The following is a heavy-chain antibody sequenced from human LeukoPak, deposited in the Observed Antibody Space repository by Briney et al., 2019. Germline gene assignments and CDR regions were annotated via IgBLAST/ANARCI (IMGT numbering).Heavy chain of an antibody. J-gene: IGHJ6*02. V-gene: IGHV4-34*01. CDR1: GGSFSGYY. D-gene: IGHD1-1*01. Sequence: PSETLSLTCAVYGGSFSGYYWSWIRQPPGKGLEWIGEINHSGSTNYNPSLKSRVTISVDTSKNQFSLKLSSVTAADTAVYYCVRRGTSYYYGMDVWGQGTTVTVSS. CDR2: INHSGST. CDR3: VRRGTSYYYGMDV.